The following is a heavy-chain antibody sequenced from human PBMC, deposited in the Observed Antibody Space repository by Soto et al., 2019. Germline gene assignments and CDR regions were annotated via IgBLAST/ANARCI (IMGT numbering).Heavy chain of an antibody. CDR3: ARGPQHYYDSSGYPFYVFDT. Sequence: ASVKVSCKASGYTFTSYDINWVRQATGQGLEWMGWMNPNSGNTGYAQKFQGRVTMTRNTSISTAYMELSSLRSEDTAVYYCARGPQHYYDSSGYPFYVFDTWGQGTMVTVSS. D-gene: IGHD3-22*01. CDR2: MNPNSGNT. CDR1: GYTFTSYD. J-gene: IGHJ3*02. V-gene: IGHV1-8*01.